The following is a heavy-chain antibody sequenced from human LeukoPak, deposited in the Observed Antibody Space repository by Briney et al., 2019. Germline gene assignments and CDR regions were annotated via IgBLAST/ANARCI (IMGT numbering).Heavy chain of an antibody. Sequence: ASVKVSCKASGYTFTSYYMHWVRQAPGQGLEWMGIINPSGGSTSYAQKFQGRVTMTRDMSTSTVYMGLSSLRSEDTAVYYCARDGERGSFSAYYFDYWGQGTLVTVSS. CDR2: INPSGGST. J-gene: IGHJ4*02. V-gene: IGHV1-46*01. D-gene: IGHD1-26*01. CDR3: ARDGERGSFSAYYFDY. CDR1: GYTFTSYY.